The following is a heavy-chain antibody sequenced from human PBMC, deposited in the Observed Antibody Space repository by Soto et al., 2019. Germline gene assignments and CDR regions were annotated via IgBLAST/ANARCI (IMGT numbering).Heavy chain of an antibody. D-gene: IGHD6-19*01. J-gene: IGHJ4*01. CDR2: IRSKANSYAT. Sequence: GGSLRLSCAASGFTFNTHAMHWVRQAPGKGLEWVGRIRSKANSYATAYADSVKGRFTISRDNAKNTLYLQMDSLRAEDTAVYYCVRAPEQRPIDYWGHGSLVTVSS. V-gene: IGHV3-72*01. CDR3: VRAPEQRPIDY. CDR1: GFTFNTHA.